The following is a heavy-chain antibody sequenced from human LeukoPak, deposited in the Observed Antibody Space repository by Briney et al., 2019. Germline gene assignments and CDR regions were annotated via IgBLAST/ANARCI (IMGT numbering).Heavy chain of an antibody. CDR1: GFTFSSYA. CDR3: ARDWKTNSFDY. V-gene: IGHV3-23*01. CDR2: ISGSGSST. D-gene: IGHD1-1*01. Sequence: GGSLRLSCAASGFTFSSYAMSWVRQAPGKGLEWVSAISGSGSSTYSADSVKGRFTISRDISKNTLYLQMDSLRAEDTAIYYCARDWKTNSFDYWGQGTLVTVSS. J-gene: IGHJ4*02.